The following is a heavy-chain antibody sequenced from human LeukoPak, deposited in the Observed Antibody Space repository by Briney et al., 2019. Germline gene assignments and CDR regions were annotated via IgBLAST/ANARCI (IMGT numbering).Heavy chain of an antibody. CDR1: GGSISSGDYY. J-gene: IGHJ2*01. Sequence: PSETLSLTCTVSGGSISSGDYYWRWIRQPPGKGLEWIGYIYYSGSTYYNPSLKSRVTISVDTSKNQFSLKLSSVTAADTAVYYCASMPADIAARQNWYFDLWGRGTLVTVSS. CDR3: ASMPADIAARQNWYFDL. D-gene: IGHD6-6*01. CDR2: IYYSGST. V-gene: IGHV4-30-4*01.